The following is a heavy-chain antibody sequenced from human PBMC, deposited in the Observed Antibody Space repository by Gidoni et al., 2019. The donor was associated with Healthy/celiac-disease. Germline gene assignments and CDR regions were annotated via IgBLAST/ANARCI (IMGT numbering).Heavy chain of an antibody. CDR1: GRSIRRSSYY. CDR2: IYYSGST. V-gene: IGHV4-39*02. J-gene: IGHJ3*02. D-gene: IGHD1-26*01. Sequence: QLQLQESGPGLVKPSETLSLTCTVSGRSIRRSSYYWGWIRQPPGKGLEWIGSIYYSGSTYYNPSRKSRVTISVDTSKNQFSLKLSSVTAADTAVYYCAREWELHGPNAFDIWGQGTMVTVSS. CDR3: AREWELHGPNAFDI.